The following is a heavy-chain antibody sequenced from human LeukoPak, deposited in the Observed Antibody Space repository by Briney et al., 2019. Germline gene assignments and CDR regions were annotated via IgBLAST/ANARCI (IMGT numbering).Heavy chain of an antibody. V-gene: IGHV4-4*07. CDR1: GGSISSYY. Sequence: SETLSLTCTVSGGSISSYYWSWIRQPAGKGLEWIGRIYTSGSTNYNPSLKSRVTMSVDTSKNQFSLKLSSVTAADTAVYYCARDRLYCSSTSCSAWFDPWGQGTLATVSS. D-gene: IGHD2-2*01. J-gene: IGHJ5*02. CDR3: ARDRLYCSSTSCSAWFDP. CDR2: IYTSGST.